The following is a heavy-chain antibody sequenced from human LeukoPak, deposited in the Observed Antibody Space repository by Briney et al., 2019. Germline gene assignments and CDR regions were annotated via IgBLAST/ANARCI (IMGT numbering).Heavy chain of an antibody. J-gene: IGHJ4*02. V-gene: IGHV4-4*07. D-gene: IGHD2-15*01. CDR3: EREVVVVAATLSNYFDY. Sequence: SETLSLTCTVSGGSISSYYWSWLRQPAGKGLEWIGRIYTSGSTNYNPSLKSRVTMSVDTSKNQFSLRLSSVTAADTAVYYCEREVVVVAATLSNYFDYWGQGTLVTVSS. CDR2: IYTSGST. CDR1: GGSISSYY.